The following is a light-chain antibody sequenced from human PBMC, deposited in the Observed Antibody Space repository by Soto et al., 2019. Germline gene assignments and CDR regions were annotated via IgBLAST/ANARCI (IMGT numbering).Light chain of an antibody. V-gene: IGKV3-11*01. CDR2: DAS. CDR1: QSVSSY. J-gene: IGKJ1*01. CDR3: QQSYSTPTWT. Sequence: EIVLTQSPATLSLSPGERATLSCRASQSVSSYLAWYQQKPGQAPRLLXYDASNRATGIPARFSGSGSGTDFTLTISSLQPEDFATYYCQQSYSTPTWTFGQGTKVDIK.